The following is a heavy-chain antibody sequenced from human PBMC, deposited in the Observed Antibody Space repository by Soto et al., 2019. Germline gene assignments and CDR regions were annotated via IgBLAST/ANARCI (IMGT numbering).Heavy chain of an antibody. V-gene: IGHV3-9*01. CDR1: GFTFDDYA. D-gene: IGHD1-26*01. Sequence: RRLSCAASGFTFDDYAMHWVRQAPGKGLEWVSGISWNSGNIGYADSVKGRFTISRDNANNSLYLQMNSLRPEDTALYYCAKEIVGAINYWGQGTLVTVSS. CDR3: AKEIVGAINY. J-gene: IGHJ4*02. CDR2: ISWNSGNI.